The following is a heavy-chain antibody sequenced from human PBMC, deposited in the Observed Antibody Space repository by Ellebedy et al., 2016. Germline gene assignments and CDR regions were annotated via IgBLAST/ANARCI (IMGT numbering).Heavy chain of an antibody. CDR1: GFTLSNYA. Sequence: GGSLRLSXVASGFTLSNYAVHWVRRAPGKGLEWVAIISYDGSEKYYADSVKGRFAISRDNSKNTLYLQMNSLRAEDTAVFYCARVSARFGDLLSEYYYYFMDVWGKGTTVTVSS. D-gene: IGHD3-10*01. J-gene: IGHJ6*03. V-gene: IGHV3-30*09. CDR3: ARVSARFGDLLSEYYYYFMDV. CDR2: ISYDGSEK.